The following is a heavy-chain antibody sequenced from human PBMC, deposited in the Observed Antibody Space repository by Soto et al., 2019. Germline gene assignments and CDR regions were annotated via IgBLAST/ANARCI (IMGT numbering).Heavy chain of an antibody. D-gene: IGHD6-13*01. Sequence: QLQLQESGPGLVKPSETLSLTCTVSGGSISSSSYYWGWIRQPPGKGLEWIGSIYYSGSTYYNPSLKSRVTISVDTSKNQFSLKLSSVTAADTAVYYCARQGEQQLVWFWYFDLWGRGTLVTVSS. V-gene: IGHV4-39*01. CDR3: ARQGEQQLVWFWYFDL. CDR1: GGSISSSSYY. CDR2: IYYSGST. J-gene: IGHJ2*01.